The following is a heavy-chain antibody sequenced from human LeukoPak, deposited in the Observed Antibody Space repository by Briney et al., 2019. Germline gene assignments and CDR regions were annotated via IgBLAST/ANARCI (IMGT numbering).Heavy chain of an antibody. Sequence: TGGSLRLSCAASGFTFSSYAMSWVRQAPGKGLEWVSAISGSGGSTYYADSVKGRFTISRDNSKNTLYLQMNSLRAEDTAVYYCAKDLSYYHSSGDAFDIWGQGTMVTVSS. CDR2: ISGSGGST. CDR1: GFTFSSYA. CDR3: AKDLSYYHSSGDAFDI. D-gene: IGHD3-22*01. J-gene: IGHJ3*02. V-gene: IGHV3-23*01.